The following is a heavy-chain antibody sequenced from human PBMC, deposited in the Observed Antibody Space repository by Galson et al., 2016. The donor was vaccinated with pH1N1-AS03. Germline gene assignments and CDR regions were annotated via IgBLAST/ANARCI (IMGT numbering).Heavy chain of an antibody. J-gene: IGHJ3*01. Sequence: SLRLSCAASGYTFSTFALHWVRQAPGKGLEALAFISHDGNNRYYTQSVRGRFAISRDNSKNTLYLQMNSLRPDDTAVYYCARDRSYDHMGDAFDPRGQGTMVTVSS. CDR2: ISHDGNNR. CDR3: ARDRSYDHMGDAFDP. CDR1: GYTFSTFA. D-gene: IGHD3-22*01. V-gene: IGHV3-30*09.